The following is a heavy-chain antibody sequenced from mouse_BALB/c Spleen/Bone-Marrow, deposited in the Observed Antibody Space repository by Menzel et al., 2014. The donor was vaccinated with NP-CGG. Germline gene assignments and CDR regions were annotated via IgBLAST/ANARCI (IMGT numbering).Heavy chain of an antibody. CDR1: GYTFNSYW. Sequence: QVQLQQSGAELMKPGASVKISCKATGYTFNSYWIEWVKQRPGRGLEWIGEILPGSGRTNYNEKFMGKATLTADTTSNTAYMQLSSLTSEDSAVYYCARGLLRPYYAMDSWGQGTSVTVSS. V-gene: IGHV1-9*01. J-gene: IGHJ4*01. CDR2: ILPGSGRT. D-gene: IGHD1-2*01. CDR3: ARGLLRPYYAMDS.